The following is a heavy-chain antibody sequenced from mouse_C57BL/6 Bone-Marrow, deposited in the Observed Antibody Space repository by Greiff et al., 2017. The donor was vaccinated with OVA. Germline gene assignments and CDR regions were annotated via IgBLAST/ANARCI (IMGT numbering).Heavy chain of an antibody. Sequence: QVQLQQPGAELVKPGASVKLSCKASGYTFTSYWMHWVKQRPGQGLEWIGMIHPNSGSTNYNEKFKSKATLTVDKSSSTAYMQLSSLTSEDSAVYYGARDYGSSHWYFDVWGTGTTVTVSS. CDR2: IHPNSGST. D-gene: IGHD1-1*01. CDR3: ARDYGSSHWYFDV. V-gene: IGHV1-64*01. J-gene: IGHJ1*03. CDR1: GYTFTSYW.